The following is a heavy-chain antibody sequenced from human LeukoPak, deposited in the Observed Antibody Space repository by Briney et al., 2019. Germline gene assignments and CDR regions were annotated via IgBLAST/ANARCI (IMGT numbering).Heavy chain of an antibody. CDR1: GGSISSYY. Sequence: SETLSLTCTVSGGSISSYYWSWIRQPPGKGLEWIGYIYYSGNTNYNPSLKSRVTISVDTSKNQFSLKLSSVTAADTAVYYCARDLGDAFDIWGQGTMVTVSS. V-gene: IGHV4-59*01. CDR3: ARDLGDAFDI. D-gene: IGHD7-27*01. CDR2: IYYSGNT. J-gene: IGHJ3*02.